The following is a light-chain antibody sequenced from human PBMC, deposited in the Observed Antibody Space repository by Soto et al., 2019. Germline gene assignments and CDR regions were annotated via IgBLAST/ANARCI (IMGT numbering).Light chain of an antibody. Sequence: DIQMTQSPSTLPASVGDRVTITCRASQSISNWLAWYQQKPVTAPKVLIYHASNLQSGVPSRFSGSGSGTEFTLTISSLQPDDFAPYYCQQYNDYPWTFGQGTKVDIK. J-gene: IGKJ1*01. CDR3: QQYNDYPWT. CDR2: HAS. V-gene: IGKV1-5*01. CDR1: QSISNW.